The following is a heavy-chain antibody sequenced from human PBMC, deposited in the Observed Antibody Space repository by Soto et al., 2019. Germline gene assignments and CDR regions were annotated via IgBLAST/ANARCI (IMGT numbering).Heavy chain of an antibody. Sequence: SETLSLTCTVSGGSISSGCYYWSWIRQHPGKGLEWIGYIYYSGSTYYNPSLKSRVTISVDTSKNQFSLKLSSVTAADTAVYYCARTDLECTSCYVGWFDPWGQGTLVTVSS. CDR3: ARTDLECTSCYVGWFDP. J-gene: IGHJ5*02. CDR2: IYYSGST. CDR1: GGSISSGCYY. V-gene: IGHV4-31*03. D-gene: IGHD2-2*01.